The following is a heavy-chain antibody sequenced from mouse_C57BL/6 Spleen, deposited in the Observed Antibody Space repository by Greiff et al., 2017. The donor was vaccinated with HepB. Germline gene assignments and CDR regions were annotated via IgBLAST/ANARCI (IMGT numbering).Heavy chain of an antibody. CDR2: INPNNGGT. D-gene: IGHD1-1*01. CDR3: ARDYGSPDY. J-gene: IGHJ2*01. Sequence: VQLQQSGPELVKPGASVKISCKASGYTFTDYYMNWVKQSHGKSLEWIGDINPNNGGTSYNQKFKGKATLTVDKSSSTAYMELRSLTSEDSAVYYCARDYGSPDYWGQGTTLTVSS. V-gene: IGHV1-26*01. CDR1: GYTFTDYY.